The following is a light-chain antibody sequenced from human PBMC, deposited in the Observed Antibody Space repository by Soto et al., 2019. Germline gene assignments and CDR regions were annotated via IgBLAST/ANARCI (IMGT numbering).Light chain of an antibody. V-gene: IGKV1-39*01. Sequence: DIQMTQSPSSLSASVGDRVTFTCRASQSIDKHLNWYQQKSGKAPKLLIYGSSILHSGVPSRFSGGGSGTDFTLTISSLQPEDFTTYYCQQTYSTYTFGQGSKL. J-gene: IGKJ2*01. CDR3: QQTYSTYT. CDR2: GSS. CDR1: QSIDKH.